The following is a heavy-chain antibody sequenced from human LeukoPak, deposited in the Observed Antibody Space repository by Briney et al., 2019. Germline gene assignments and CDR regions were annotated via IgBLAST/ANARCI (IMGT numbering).Heavy chain of an antibody. CDR1: GFTFSSYG. CDR2: ISYDGSNK. Sequence: GGSLRLSCAASGFTFSSYGMHWVREAPGKGLEWVAVISYDGSNKYYADSVKGRFTISRDNSKNTLYLQMNSLRAEDTAVYYCAKGPLVGAPFDYWGQGTLVTVSS. CDR3: AKGPLVGAPFDY. D-gene: IGHD1-26*01. V-gene: IGHV3-30*18. J-gene: IGHJ4*02.